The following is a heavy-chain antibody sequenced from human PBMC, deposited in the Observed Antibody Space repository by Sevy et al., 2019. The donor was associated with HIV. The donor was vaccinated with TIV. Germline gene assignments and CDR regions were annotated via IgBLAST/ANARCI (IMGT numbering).Heavy chain of an antibody. CDR3: ALERLSSDLAEYFQN. CDR1: GFTFSSYS. J-gene: IGHJ1*01. V-gene: IGHV3-30-3*01. D-gene: IGHD1-1*01. CDR2: ISYDGSNK. Sequence: GGSLRLSCATSGFTFSSYSMHWVRQAPGKGLEWVATISYDGSNKHYADSVKGRFTISRDNFKNSLSLQMNSLRAEDTAMYYCALERLSSDLAEYFQNWGPATLVTASS.